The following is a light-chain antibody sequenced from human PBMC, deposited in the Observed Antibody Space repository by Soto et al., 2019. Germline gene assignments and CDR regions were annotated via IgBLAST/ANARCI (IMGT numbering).Light chain of an antibody. CDR3: QQYSDWPPEPT. Sequence: EIVMTQSPATLSVSPGDRVTLSCRASQSVRSNLAWYQQKPGRAPRLVIYAASIRATGIPARFSGGGSGIDVTPTISNLQSEDFALYLCQQYSDWPPEPTFGGGTKVEIK. V-gene: IGKV3D-15*03. CDR2: AAS. CDR1: QSVRSN. J-gene: IGKJ4*01.